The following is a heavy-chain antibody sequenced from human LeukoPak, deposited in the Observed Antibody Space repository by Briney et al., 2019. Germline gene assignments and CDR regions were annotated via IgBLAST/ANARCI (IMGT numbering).Heavy chain of an antibody. V-gene: IGHV3-7*01. CDR1: GFTFSSYS. J-gene: IGHJ4*02. CDR2: MKKDGSET. D-gene: IGHD3-10*01. Sequence: PGGSLRLSCVVSGFTFSSYSMIWVRQAPGKGLQWVANMKKDGSETKYVDSVKGRFTISRYNAKNSLYLQMNSLRAEDTAVYYCGRHRSGSGTYFIDYWGQGTLVSVSS. CDR3: GRHRSGSGTYFIDY.